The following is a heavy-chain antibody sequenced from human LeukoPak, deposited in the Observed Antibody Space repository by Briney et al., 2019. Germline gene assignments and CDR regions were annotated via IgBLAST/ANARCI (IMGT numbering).Heavy chain of an antibody. CDR3: AKAGYSYGSYYFDY. CDR1: GXTFSSYG. V-gene: IGHV3-30*18. D-gene: IGHD5-18*01. J-gene: IGHJ4*02. CDR2: ISYDGSNK. Sequence: GRSLRLSWAASGXTFSSYGVHWVRQAPGKGLELVAVISYDGSNKYYADSVKGRFTISRDNSKNTLYLQMNSLRAEDTAVYYCAKAGYSYGSYYFDYWGQGTLVTVSS.